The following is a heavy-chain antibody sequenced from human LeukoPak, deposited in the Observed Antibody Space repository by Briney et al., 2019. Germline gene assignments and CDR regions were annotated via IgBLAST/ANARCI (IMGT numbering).Heavy chain of an antibody. Sequence: VASVKVSCKASGYTFTSYDINWVRQATGQGLEWMGWMNPNSGNTGYAQKFQGRVTMTRNTSISTAYMELSSLRSKDTAVYYCARGNPGKQTGSSPITYYYYMDVWGKGTTVTISS. D-gene: IGHD3-10*01. CDR3: ARGNPGKQTGSSPITYYYYMDV. J-gene: IGHJ6*03. CDR2: MNPNSGNT. V-gene: IGHV1-8*01. CDR1: GYTFTSYD.